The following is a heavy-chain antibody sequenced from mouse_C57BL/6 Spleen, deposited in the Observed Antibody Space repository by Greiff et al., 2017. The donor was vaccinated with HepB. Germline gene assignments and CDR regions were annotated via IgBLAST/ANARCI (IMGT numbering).Heavy chain of an antibody. CDR3: ARLTGTWAY. J-gene: IGHJ3*01. V-gene: IGHV1-69*01. Sequence: QVQLKQSGAELVMPGASVKLSCKASGYTFTSYWMHWVKQRPGPGLEWIGEIDPSDSYTNYNQKFKGKSTLTVDKSSSTAYMQLSSLTSEDSAVYYCARLTGTWAYWGQGTLVTVSA. D-gene: IGHD4-1*01. CDR1: GYTFTSYW. CDR2: IDPSDSYT.